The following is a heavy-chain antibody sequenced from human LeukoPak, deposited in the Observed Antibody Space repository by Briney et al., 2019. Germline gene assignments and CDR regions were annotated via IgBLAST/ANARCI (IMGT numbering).Heavy chain of an antibody. CDR1: GFTFSSYG. D-gene: IGHD1-26*01. V-gene: IGHV3-33*06. CDR3: AKDRSMYSGGGGYFDY. CDR2: IWYDGSNK. Sequence: PGRSLRLSCAASGFTFSSYGMHWVRQAPGKGLEWVAVIWYDGSNKYYADSVKGRFTISRDNSKNTLYLQMNSLRAEDTAVYYCAKDRSMYSGGGGYFDYWGQGTLVTVSS. J-gene: IGHJ4*02.